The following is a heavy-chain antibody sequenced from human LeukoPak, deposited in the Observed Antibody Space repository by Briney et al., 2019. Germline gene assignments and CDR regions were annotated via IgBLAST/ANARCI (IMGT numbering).Heavy chain of an antibody. D-gene: IGHD2-8*01. V-gene: IGHV1-2*02. CDR3: ARGPNHYYYMDF. J-gene: IGHJ6*03. CDR2: INPDGDVT. Sequence: ASVKVSCKASGYTFTGYYIHWVRQAPGQGLEWMGWINPDGDVTKSAQKFQGRVTMTTDKSINTVFMELSGLTSDDTALYYCARGPNHYYYMDFWGKGTTVSVSS. CDR1: GYTFTGYY.